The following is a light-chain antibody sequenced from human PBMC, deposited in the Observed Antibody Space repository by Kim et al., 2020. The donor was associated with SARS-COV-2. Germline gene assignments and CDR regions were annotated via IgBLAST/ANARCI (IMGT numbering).Light chain of an antibody. CDR2: WAS. CDR3: QQYYSTPYT. CDR1: QSVLYSSNNKDW. Sequence: DIVMTQSPDSLAVSLGERATINCKSSQSVLYSSNNKDWLGWYQQKPGQPPKLLIYWASTRESGVPDRFSGSGSGTDFTLTISSLLAEDVAIYYCQQYYSTPYTFGQGTKLEI. J-gene: IGKJ2*01. V-gene: IGKV4-1*01.